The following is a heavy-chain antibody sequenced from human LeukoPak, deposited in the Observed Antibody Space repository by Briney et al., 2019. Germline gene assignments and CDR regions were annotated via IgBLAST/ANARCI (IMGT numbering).Heavy chain of an antibody. V-gene: IGHV1-8*01. Sequence: ASVKVSCKASGYTFTSYDINWVRQATGQGLEWMGWMNPNSGNTGYAQKFQGRVTMTRNTSISTAYMELSSLRSEDTAVYYCAREGGSGWVHYYYYMDVWGKGTTVTISS. D-gene: IGHD6-19*01. CDR2: MNPNSGNT. CDR3: AREGGSGWVHYYYYMDV. J-gene: IGHJ6*03. CDR1: GYTFTSYD.